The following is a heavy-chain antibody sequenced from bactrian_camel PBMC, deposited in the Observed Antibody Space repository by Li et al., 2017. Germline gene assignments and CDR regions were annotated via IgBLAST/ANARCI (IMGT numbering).Heavy chain of an antibody. J-gene: IGHJ4*01. D-gene: IGHD1*01. Sequence: HVQLVESGGGSVQAGGSLRLSCSVSGYVTSGYCMSWFRQVPGKERVAVAALKTGGLINTFYAEFVEGRFTISQDNTMNTLYLQMNNLRPEDTAMYYCAARQPCRVWLGYEDPGEYNIWGQGTQVTVS. CDR3: AARQPCRVWLGYEDPGEYNI. CDR2: LKTGGLINT. V-gene: IGHV3S1*01. CDR1: GYVTSGYC.